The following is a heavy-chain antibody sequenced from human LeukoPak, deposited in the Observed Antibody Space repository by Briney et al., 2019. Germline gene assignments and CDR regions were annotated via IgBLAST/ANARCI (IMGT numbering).Heavy chain of an antibody. Sequence: ASGKVSCKASGYTFTNYYMHWVRQAPGQGLEWMGVIDPSAGSTTYAQKFQGRVTMTRDTATSTVYMELSSLRSEDTAVYYCARAHYASSNIKVPFDVWGKGTTVTVSS. V-gene: IGHV1-46*01. D-gene: IGHD3-22*01. J-gene: IGHJ6*04. CDR1: GYTFTNYY. CDR3: ARAHYASSNIKVPFDV. CDR2: IDPSAGST.